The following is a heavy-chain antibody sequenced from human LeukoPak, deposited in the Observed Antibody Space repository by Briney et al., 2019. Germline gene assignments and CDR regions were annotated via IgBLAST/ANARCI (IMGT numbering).Heavy chain of an antibody. Sequence: GGSLRLSCAASGFTFSSYAMHWVRQAPGKGLEWVAVISYDGSNKYYADSAKGRFTISRDNSKNTLYLQMNSLRAEDTAVYYCARDGSGWYRRYYYYMDVWGKGTTVTVSS. CDR1: GFTFSSYA. J-gene: IGHJ6*03. CDR3: ARDGSGWYRRYYYYMDV. CDR2: ISYDGSNK. V-gene: IGHV3-30*04. D-gene: IGHD6-19*01.